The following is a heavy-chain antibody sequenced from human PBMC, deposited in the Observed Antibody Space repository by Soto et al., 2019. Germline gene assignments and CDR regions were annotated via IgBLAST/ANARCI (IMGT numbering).Heavy chain of an antibody. V-gene: IGHV4-4*02. CDR2: IYHSGST. J-gene: IGHJ5*02. CDR1: GGSISSSNW. CDR3: ARRTYYDFWSGYNWFDP. D-gene: IGHD3-3*01. Sequence: SETLSLTCAVSGGSISSSNWWSWVRQPPGKGLEWIGEIYHSGSTNYNPSLKSRVTISVDKSKNQFSLKLSSVTAADTAVYYCARRTYYDFWSGYNWFDPWGQGTLVTVSS.